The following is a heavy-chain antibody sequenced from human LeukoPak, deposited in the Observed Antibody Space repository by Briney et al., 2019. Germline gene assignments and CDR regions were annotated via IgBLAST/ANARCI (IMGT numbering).Heavy chain of an antibody. V-gene: IGHV3-7*03. Sequence: QSGGSLRLSCAASGFTFSLYWMNWVRRAPGKGLEWVANIKQDGSEKNYVDSVKGRFTISRDNAKNSLYLQMNNLRVEDTAMYYCAGGTGFIIKDWGQGTLVTLSS. CDR3: AGGTGFIIKD. J-gene: IGHJ4*02. D-gene: IGHD3-9*01. CDR2: IKQDGSEK. CDR1: GFTFSLYW.